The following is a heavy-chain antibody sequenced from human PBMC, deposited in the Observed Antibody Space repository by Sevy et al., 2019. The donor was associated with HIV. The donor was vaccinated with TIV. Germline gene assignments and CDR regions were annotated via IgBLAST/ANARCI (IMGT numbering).Heavy chain of an antibody. D-gene: IGHD4-17*01. CDR2: TRNKANSYTT. V-gene: IGHV3-72*01. CDR3: TVPTVTTRGWFDP. J-gene: IGHJ5*02. Sequence: GGSLRLSCAASGFTFSDHYMDWVRQAPGKGLEWVGRTRNKANSYTTEYAASVKGRVTITREDSKNSLFLQMNSLKTEDTAVYYCTVPTVTTRGWFDPWGQGTLVTVSS. CDR1: GFTFSDHY.